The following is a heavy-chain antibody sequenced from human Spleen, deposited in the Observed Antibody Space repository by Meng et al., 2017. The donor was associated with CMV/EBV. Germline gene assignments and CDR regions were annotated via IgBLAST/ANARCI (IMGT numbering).Heavy chain of an antibody. CDR3: ARSPIVVVPAAIGLYYYYYGMDV. Sequence: ASVKVSCKASGYTFTVYYMHWVRQAPGQGLEWMGWINPNSGGTNYAQKFQGRVTMTRDTSISTAYMELSRLRSDDTAVYYCARSPIVVVPAAIGLYYYYYGMDVWGQGTTVTISS. V-gene: IGHV1-2*02. CDR2: INPNSGGT. D-gene: IGHD2-2*02. CDR1: GYTFTVYY. J-gene: IGHJ6*02.